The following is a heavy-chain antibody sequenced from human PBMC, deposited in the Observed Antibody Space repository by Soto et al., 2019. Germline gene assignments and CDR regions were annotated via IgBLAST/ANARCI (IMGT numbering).Heavy chain of an antibody. J-gene: IGHJ5*02. CDR2: INHSGST. Sequence: SETLSLTCAVYGGSFSGYYWSWIRQPPGKGLEWIGEINHSGSTNYNPSLKSRVTISVDTSKNQFSLKLSSVTAADTAVYYCARGSPYCSSTSCYAYWFDPWGQGTLVTVSS. V-gene: IGHV4-34*01. D-gene: IGHD2-2*01. CDR3: ARGSPYCSSTSCYAYWFDP. CDR1: GGSFSGYY.